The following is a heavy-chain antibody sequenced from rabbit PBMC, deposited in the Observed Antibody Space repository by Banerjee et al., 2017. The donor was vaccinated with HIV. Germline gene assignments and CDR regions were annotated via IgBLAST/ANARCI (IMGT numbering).Heavy chain of an antibody. CDR3: VRGYDDYSYYFNL. J-gene: IGHJ4*01. D-gene: IGHD2-1*01. V-gene: IGHV1S45*01. CDR2: IDPVFGST. Sequence: QEQLVESGGDLVKPEGSLTLTCTASGFSFSSSYYMCWIRQAPGKGLEWIGYIDPVFGSTYYASWVNGRFTISSHNAQNTLYLQLNSLTAADTATYFCVRGYDDYSYYFNLWGPGTLVTVS. CDR1: GFSFSSSYY.